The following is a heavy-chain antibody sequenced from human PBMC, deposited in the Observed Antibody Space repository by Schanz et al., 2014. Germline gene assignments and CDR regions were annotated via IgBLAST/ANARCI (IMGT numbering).Heavy chain of an antibody. Sequence: QVQLVESGGGVVQPGRSLRLSCEASGFHFFLSPMHWVRQAPGKGLEWVAGISGSGGSTDYADSVKGRFIIPRDNSKNTLYLQMNSLRAEDTAVYYCTRDTDYHFDYWGQGTLVTVSS. V-gene: IGHV3-NL1*01. CDR3: TRDTDYHFDY. J-gene: IGHJ4*02. D-gene: IGHD4-17*01. CDR1: GFHFFLSP. CDR2: ISGSGGST.